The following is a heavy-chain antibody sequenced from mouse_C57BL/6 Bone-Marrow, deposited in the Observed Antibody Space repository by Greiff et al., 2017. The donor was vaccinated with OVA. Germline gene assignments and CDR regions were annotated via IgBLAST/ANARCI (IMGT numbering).Heavy chain of an antibody. CDR1: GYTFTSYW. J-gene: IGHJ3*01. CDR2: IDSNSGGT. Sequence: VQLQQPGAELVKPGASVKLSCKASGYTFTSYWMHWVKQRPGRGLEWIGRIDSNSGGTKYNEKFKSKATLTIDKPSSKAYMQLSCLTSENSEIYNCARLLTTVGATGAWFAYWGQGTLVTVSA. D-gene: IGHD1-1*01. V-gene: IGHV1-72*01. CDR3: ARLLTTVGATGAWFAY.